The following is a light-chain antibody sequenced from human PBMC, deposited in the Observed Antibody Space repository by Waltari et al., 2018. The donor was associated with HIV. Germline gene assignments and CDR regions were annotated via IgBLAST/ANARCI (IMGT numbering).Light chain of an antibody. J-gene: IGLJ2*01. CDR2: EVT. Sequence: QSALTQSHSASGSPGQSVNISCPGATGDISDYNYDSWYQQHSDRPPKLIIFEVTKRPSGVPDRFSGSKSGNTASLFVSGLQPEDEATYFCSSFAGTHKLFGGGTKLTVL. CDR3: SSFAGTHKL. CDR1: TGDISDYNY. V-gene: IGLV2-8*01.